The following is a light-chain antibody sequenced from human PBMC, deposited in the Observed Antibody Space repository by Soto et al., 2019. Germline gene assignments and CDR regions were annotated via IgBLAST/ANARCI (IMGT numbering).Light chain of an antibody. Sequence: QSVLTQPPSASGTPGQRVTISCSGSSSNIGSNTVNWYQQLPGTAPKLLMYSNNQRPSGVPDRFSGSKSGTSASQAISGLQSNDESDYYCTAWDDSLNILLFGGGTKLTVL. CDR1: SSNIGSNT. CDR3: TAWDDSLNILL. V-gene: IGLV1-44*01. J-gene: IGLJ2*01. CDR2: SNN.